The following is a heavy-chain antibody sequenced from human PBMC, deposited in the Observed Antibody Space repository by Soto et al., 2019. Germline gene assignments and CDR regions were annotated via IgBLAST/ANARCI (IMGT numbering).Heavy chain of an antibody. V-gene: IGHV1-3*01. CDR2: INAGNGNT. CDR1: GYTFTSYA. D-gene: IGHD2-21*02. Sequence: ASVKVSCKASGYTFTSYAMHWVRQAPGQRLEWMGWINAGNGNTKYSQKFQGRVTITRDTSASTAYMELSSLRSEDTAVYYCASTVFCRLPNNMYYFYYWGQGTLVPVSS. J-gene: IGHJ4*02. CDR3: ASTVFCRLPNNMYYFYY.